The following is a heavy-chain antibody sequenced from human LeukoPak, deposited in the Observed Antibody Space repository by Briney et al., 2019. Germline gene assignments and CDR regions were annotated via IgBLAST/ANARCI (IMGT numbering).Heavy chain of an antibody. CDR2: INHSGST. Sequence: SETLSLTCAVYGGSFSGYYWSWIRQPPGKGLEWIGEINHSGSTNYNPSLKSRVTISVDTSKNQFSLKLSSATAADTAVYYCARGDLSVDTAFDYWGQGTLVTVSS. D-gene: IGHD5-18*01. V-gene: IGHV4-34*01. J-gene: IGHJ4*02. CDR3: ARGDLSVDTAFDY. CDR1: GGSFSGYY.